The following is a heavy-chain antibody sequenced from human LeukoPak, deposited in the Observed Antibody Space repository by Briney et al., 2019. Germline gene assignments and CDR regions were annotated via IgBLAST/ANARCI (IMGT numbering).Heavy chain of an antibody. CDR1: GFTFSSHA. Sequence: PGGSLRLSCAASGFTFSSHAMSWVRQAPGKGLEWVSVIYSGGSTYYADSVKGRFTISRDNSKNTLYLQMNSLRAEDTAVYYCASSRYSSSWYLPYWGQGTLVTVSS. D-gene: IGHD6-13*01. CDR2: IYSGGST. CDR3: ASSRYSSSWYLPY. V-gene: IGHV3-66*01. J-gene: IGHJ4*02.